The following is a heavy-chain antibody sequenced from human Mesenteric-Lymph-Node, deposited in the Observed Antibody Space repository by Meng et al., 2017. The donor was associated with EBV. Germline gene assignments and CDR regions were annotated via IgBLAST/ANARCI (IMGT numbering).Heavy chain of an antibody. V-gene: IGHV2-5*02. Sequence: IPLNEPGPTQVKPTQTLTLTSSFPGFYISTSGVGVGWIRQPPGKALEWLALLYWDDDNRYSTSLKSRLTITKNLSKNQVVLTVTNVDPMDTATYYCAHRRDSGVFGYRIPVFNYWGQGILVTVSS. CDR2: LYWDDDN. CDR3: AHRRDSGVFGYRIPVFNY. CDR1: GFYISTSGVG. J-gene: IGHJ4*02. D-gene: IGHD5-24*01.